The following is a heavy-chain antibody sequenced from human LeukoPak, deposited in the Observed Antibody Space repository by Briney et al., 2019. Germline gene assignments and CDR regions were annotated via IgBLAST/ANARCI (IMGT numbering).Heavy chain of an antibody. J-gene: IGHJ3*02. CDR2: INHSGST. CDR3: ARDRDMDDAFDI. Sequence: SETLSLTCAVYGGSFSGYYWSWIRQPPGKGLEWIGEINHSGSTNYNPSLKSRVTISVDTSKNQFSLKLSSVTAADTAVYYCARDRDMDDAFDIWGQGTMVTVSS. V-gene: IGHV4-34*01. CDR1: GGSFSGYY.